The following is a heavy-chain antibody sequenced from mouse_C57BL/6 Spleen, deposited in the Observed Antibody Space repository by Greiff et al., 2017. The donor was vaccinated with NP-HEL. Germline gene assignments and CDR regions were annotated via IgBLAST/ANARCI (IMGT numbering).Heavy chain of an antibody. D-gene: IGHD1-1*01. CDR2: IYPGDGDT. J-gene: IGHJ4*01. CDR3: ARGGITTVVAKGYAMDY. Sequence: VKLVESGAELVKPGASVKISCKASGYAFSSYWMNWVKQRPGKGLEWIGQIYPGDGDTNYNGKFKGKATLTADKSSSTAYMQLSSLTSEDSAVYFCARGGITTVVAKGYAMDYWGQGTSVTVSS. V-gene: IGHV1-80*01. CDR1: GYAFSSYW.